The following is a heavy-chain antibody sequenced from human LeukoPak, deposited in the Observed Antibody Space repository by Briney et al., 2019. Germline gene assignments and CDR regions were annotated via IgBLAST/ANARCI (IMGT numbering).Heavy chain of an antibody. J-gene: IGHJ4*02. CDR2: IWYVGTNK. CDR1: GFTFSNYG. V-gene: IGHV3-33*06. Sequence: GGSLRLSCAAAGFTFSNYGMHWVRQAPGKGLGWVAVIWYVGTNKYSADSVKGRFTISRDNSKNTLYLQMNSLRAEGTAVYYCAKDRDTAMAVDYWGQGTLVTVST. CDR3: AKDRDTAMAVDY. D-gene: IGHD5-18*01.